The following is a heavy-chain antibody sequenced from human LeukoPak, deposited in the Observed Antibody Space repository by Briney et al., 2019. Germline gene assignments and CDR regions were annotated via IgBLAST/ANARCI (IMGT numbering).Heavy chain of an antibody. V-gene: IGHV1-8*01. CDR2: MNPNSGNT. D-gene: IGHD1-26*01. Sequence: ASVKVSCKASGYTFTSYDINWVRQATGQGLEWMGWMNPNSGNTGYAQKFQGRVTMTRNTSISTAYMELSSLRSEDTAVYYCARDPDSGSYYYPDYWGQGTLVTVSS. J-gene: IGHJ4*02. CDR3: ARDPDSGSYYYPDY. CDR1: GYTFTSYD.